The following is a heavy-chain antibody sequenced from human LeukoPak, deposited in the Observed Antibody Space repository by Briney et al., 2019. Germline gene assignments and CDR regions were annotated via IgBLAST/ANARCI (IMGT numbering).Heavy chain of an antibody. CDR3: ARLRTTVTYYYYYYGMDV. CDR2: INHSGST. D-gene: IGHD4-17*01. CDR1: GDSISSYY. Sequence: SETLSLTCTVSGDSISSYYWSWIRQPPGKGLEWIGEINHSGSTNYNPSLKCRVTISVDTSKNQFSLKLSSVTAADTAVYYCARLRTTVTYYYYYYGMDVWGQGTTVTVSS. V-gene: IGHV4-34*01. J-gene: IGHJ6*02.